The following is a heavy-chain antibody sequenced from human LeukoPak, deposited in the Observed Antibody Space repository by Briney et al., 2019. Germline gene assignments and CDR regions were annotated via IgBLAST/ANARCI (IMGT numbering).Heavy chain of an antibody. V-gene: IGHV4-4*07. CDR1: GGSISGYY. D-gene: IGHD6-19*01. CDR3: ARAQYSSGWYNFDY. CDR2: IYTSGST. Sequence: PSETLSLTCTVSGGSISGYYWSWIRQPAGKGLEWIGRIYTSGSTNYNPSLKSRVTMSVDTSKNQFSLKLRSVTAADTAVYYCARAQYSSGWYNFDYWGQGTLVTVSS. J-gene: IGHJ4*02.